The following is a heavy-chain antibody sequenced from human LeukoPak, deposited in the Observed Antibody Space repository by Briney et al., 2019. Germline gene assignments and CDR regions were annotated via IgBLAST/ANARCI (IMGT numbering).Heavy chain of an antibody. J-gene: IGHJ3*02. Sequence: ASVKVSCKASGFTFTRSAMQWVRQARGQRLEWIGWIVVGSGNTNYAQKFQERVTITRDMSTSTAYMELSSLRSEDTAVYYCAAVISKRGLDAFDIWGQGTMVTVSS. CDR3: AAVISKRGLDAFDI. CDR1: GFTFTRSA. V-gene: IGHV1-58*02. CDR2: IVVGSGNT. D-gene: IGHD3/OR15-3a*01.